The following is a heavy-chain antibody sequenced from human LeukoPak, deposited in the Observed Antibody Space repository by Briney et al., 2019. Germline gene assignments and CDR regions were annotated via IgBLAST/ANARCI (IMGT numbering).Heavy chain of an antibody. Sequence: SETLSLTCAVYGGSFSGYYWSWIRQPPGKGLEWIGEINHSGSTNYNPSLKSRVTISVDTSKNQFSLKLSSVTAADTAVYYCARFTDILTGYGFDYWGQGTLVTVSS. D-gene: IGHD3-9*01. V-gene: IGHV4-34*01. CDR1: GGSFSGYY. CDR2: INHSGST. J-gene: IGHJ4*02. CDR3: ARFTDILTGYGFDY.